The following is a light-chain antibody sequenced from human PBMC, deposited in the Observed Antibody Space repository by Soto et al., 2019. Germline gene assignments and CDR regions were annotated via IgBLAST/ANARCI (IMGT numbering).Light chain of an antibody. V-gene: IGKV1-5*03. Sequence: DIQMTQSPSTLSASVGDRVTVTCRASQSISSWLAWYQQKAAKAPKLLIYKASALESGVPSRFSGSGSGTEFTLTISSLEPEDFATYYCQHYNTYPWTFGQGTKVEIK. J-gene: IGKJ1*01. CDR2: KAS. CDR1: QSISSW. CDR3: QHYNTYPWT.